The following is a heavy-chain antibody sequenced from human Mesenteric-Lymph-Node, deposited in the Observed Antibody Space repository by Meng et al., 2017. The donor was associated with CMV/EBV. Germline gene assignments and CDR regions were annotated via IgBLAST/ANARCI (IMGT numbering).Heavy chain of an antibody. V-gene: IGHV3-30*04. CDR1: GFIFTSYV. J-gene: IGHJ4*02. D-gene: IGHD6-19*01. CDR3: ARDPRISVAGTGGDH. CDR2: ISYVGKTK. Sequence: SGFIFTSYVLPWVRPAPGTGLEWVNMISYVGKTKYSSDSVRGPFPISRDNSKNMLYLDMNGLRVEDTAVYYCARDPRISVAGTGGDHWGQGTLVTVSS.